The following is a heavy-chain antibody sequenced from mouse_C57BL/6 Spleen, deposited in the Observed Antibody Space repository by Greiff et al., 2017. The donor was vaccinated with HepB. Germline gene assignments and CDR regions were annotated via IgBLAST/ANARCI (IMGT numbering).Heavy chain of an antibody. D-gene: IGHD2-5*01. CDR1: GYTFTSYW. CDR3: ARSDYSNYSYAMDY. J-gene: IGHJ4*01. V-gene: IGHV1-52*01. CDR2: IDPSDSET. Sequence: VQLQQPGAELVRPGSSVKLSCKASGYTFTSYWMHWVKQRPIQGLEWIGNIDPSDSETHYNQKFKDKATLTVDKSSSTAYMQLSSLTSEDSAVYYCARSDYSNYSYAMDYWGQGTSVTVSS.